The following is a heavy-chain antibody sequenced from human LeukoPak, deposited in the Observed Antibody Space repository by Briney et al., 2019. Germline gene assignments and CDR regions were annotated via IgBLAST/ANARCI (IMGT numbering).Heavy chain of an antibody. V-gene: IGHV4-39*01. J-gene: IGHJ5*02. D-gene: IGHD6-19*01. CDR3: ARRSTVAGRGRFDP. CDR1: GGSIRSTSHY. Sequence: SETLSLTCTVSGGSIRSTSHYWGWIRQPPGKGLEWLGSVHYSGSTYDNPSLESRVTISVDTSKNQFSLKLISVTAADTAVYYCARRSTVAGRGRFDPWGQGTLVTVSS. CDR2: VHYSGST.